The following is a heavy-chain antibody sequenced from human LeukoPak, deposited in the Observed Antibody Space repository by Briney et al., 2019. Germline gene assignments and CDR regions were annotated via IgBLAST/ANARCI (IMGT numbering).Heavy chain of an antibody. CDR2: IYYSGST. CDR3: ARDKGDPFDY. Sequence: PSETLSLTCTVSGGSISSSSYYWGWIRQPPGKGLEWIGSIYYSGSTYYNPSLKSRVTISVDTSKNQFSLKLSSVTAADMAVYYCARDKGDPFDYWGQGTLVIVSS. J-gene: IGHJ4*02. V-gene: IGHV4-39*07. D-gene: IGHD3-16*01. CDR1: GGSISSSSYY.